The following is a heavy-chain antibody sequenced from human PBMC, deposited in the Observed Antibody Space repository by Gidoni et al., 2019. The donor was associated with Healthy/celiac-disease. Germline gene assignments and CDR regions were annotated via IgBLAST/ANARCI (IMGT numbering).Heavy chain of an antibody. CDR1: GFTFDDYG. CDR3: ARSPTTGDLTFVVDY. V-gene: IGHV3-20*04. J-gene: IGHJ4*02. Sequence: EVQLVESGGGVVRPGGSLRLSCAAPGFTFDDYGMSWVRQAPGKGLEWVSGINWNGGSTGYADSVKGRFTISRDNAKNSLYLQMNSLRAEDTALYYCARSPTTGDLTFVVDYWGQGTLVTVSS. CDR2: INWNGGST. D-gene: IGHD7-27*01.